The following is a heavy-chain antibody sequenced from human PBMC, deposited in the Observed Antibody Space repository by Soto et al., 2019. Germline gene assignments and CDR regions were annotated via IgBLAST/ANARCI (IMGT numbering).Heavy chain of an antibody. D-gene: IGHD5-12*01. CDR3: ARGKMDIVATTEDYYYGMDV. CDR2: ISYDGSNK. J-gene: IGHJ6*02. V-gene: IGHV3-30-3*01. CDR1: GFTFSSYA. Sequence: GGSLRLSCAASGFTFSSYAMHWVRQAPGKGLEWVAVISYDGSNKYYADSVKGRFTISRDNSKNTLYLQMNSLRAEDTAVYYCARGKMDIVATTEDYYYGMDVWGQGTTVTGSS.